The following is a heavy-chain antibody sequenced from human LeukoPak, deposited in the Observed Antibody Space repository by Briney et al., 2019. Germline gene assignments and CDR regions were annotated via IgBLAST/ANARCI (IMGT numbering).Heavy chain of an antibody. Sequence: GGSLRLSCAASGFTFSSYAMSWVRQAPGKGLEWVSAISGSGGSTYYADSVKGRFTISRDNSKNTLYLQMNSLRAEDTAVYYCARAPAGDWNPYFDYWGQGTLVTVSS. J-gene: IGHJ4*02. V-gene: IGHV3-23*01. CDR2: ISGSGGST. D-gene: IGHD2-21*01. CDR3: ARAPAGDWNPYFDY. CDR1: GFTFSSYA.